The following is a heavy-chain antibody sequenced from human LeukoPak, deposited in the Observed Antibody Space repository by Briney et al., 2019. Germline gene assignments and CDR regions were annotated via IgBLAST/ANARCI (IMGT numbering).Heavy chain of an antibody. D-gene: IGHD7-27*01. CDR2: INGDGSSA. J-gene: IGHJ4*02. Sequence: GGSLRLSCEASGSTFRSYWMHWVRQAPGKGLVWVSRINGDGSSASYADSVKGRFTISRDNAKNTVYLQMTSLRAEDTAMYYCARLTAYYFDYWGQGTLVPVSS. CDR1: GSTFRSYW. V-gene: IGHV3-74*01. CDR3: ARLTAYYFDY.